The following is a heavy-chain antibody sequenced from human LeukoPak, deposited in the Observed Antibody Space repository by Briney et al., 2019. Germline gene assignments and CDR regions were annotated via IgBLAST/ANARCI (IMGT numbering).Heavy chain of an antibody. D-gene: IGHD1-20*01. CDR2: ISSSSSYI. CDR1: GFTFSSYS. Sequence: GGSLRLSCAASGFTFSSYSMNWVRRAPGKGLEWVSSISSSSSYIYYADSVKGRFTISRDNAKNSLYLQMNSLRAEDTAVYYCASDLDGLTGTIDYWGQGTLVTVSS. V-gene: IGHV3-21*01. J-gene: IGHJ4*02. CDR3: ASDLDGLTGTIDY.